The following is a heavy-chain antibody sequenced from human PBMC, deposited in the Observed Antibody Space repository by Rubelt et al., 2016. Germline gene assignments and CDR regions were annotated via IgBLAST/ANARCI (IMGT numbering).Heavy chain of an antibody. CDR2: IKAGNGTT. Sequence: QVQLVQSGAEVKKPGASVKVSCKASGYTFTSYAMHWVRQAPGQRLEWMGSIKAGNGTTTYSQKFQGRVTITRDTSASTAYMELSSLRSEDTAVYYCARSKDTAMVTDADWYFDLWGRGTLVTVSS. V-gene: IGHV1-3*01. CDR1: GYTFTSYA. J-gene: IGHJ2*01. D-gene: IGHD5-18*01. CDR3: ARSKDTAMVTDADWYFDL.